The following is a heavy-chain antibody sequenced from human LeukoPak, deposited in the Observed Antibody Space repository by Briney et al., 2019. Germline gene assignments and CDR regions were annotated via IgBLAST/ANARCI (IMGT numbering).Heavy chain of an antibody. CDR1: GFTFSSYS. CDR2: ISSSSSYI. CDR3: ARDEYRYYDSSGYYYYGK. D-gene: IGHD3-22*01. Sequence: PGGSLRLSCAASGFTFSSYSMTWVRQAPGKGLEWVSSISSSSSYIYYADSVKGRFTISRDNAKNSLYLQMNSLRAEDTAVYYCARDEYRYYDSSGYYYYGKWGQGTLVTVSS. J-gene: IGHJ4*02. V-gene: IGHV3-21*01.